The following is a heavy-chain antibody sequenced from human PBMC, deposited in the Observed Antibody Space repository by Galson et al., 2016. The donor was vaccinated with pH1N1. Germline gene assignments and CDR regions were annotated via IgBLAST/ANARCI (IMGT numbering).Heavy chain of an antibody. CDR3: ARTAAAAYFDY. Sequence: SVKVSCKASGYTFTAYGINWVRQAPGQGLEWMGRISAIHASPSYAQKFQGRVTMTSDPSTNTANMELGSLRSDDTAVYYCARTAAAAYFDYWGQGTLITVSS. CDR2: ISAIHASP. J-gene: IGHJ4*02. V-gene: IGHV1-18*01. CDR1: GYTFTAYG. D-gene: IGHD6-13*01.